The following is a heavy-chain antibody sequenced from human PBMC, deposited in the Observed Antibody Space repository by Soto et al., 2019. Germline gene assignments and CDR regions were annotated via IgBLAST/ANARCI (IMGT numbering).Heavy chain of an antibody. CDR2: ISAYNGNT. CDR3: TREIVSACVRYFCP. J-gene: IGHJ5*02. CDR1: GYTFTTYC. D-gene: IGHD3-9*01. Sequence: AASVKVSCKASGYTFTTYCINWVRQAPGQGLEWMGWISAYNGNTKYAQKFQGRVTMTTDTSASTAYMELRSVRSADTAVYYCTREIVSACVRYFCPWGQVTLVTVS. V-gene: IGHV1-18*01.